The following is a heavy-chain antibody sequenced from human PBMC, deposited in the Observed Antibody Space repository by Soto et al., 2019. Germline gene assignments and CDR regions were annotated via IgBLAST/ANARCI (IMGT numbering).Heavy chain of an antibody. CDR3: AASIFYYGMDV. Sequence: GESLKISCKGSGCTFTNYWIGWVRQMPGKGLEWMGIIYPGDSDTKYNPSFQGQVTISADKSITTTYLRWTSLKASDTAIYYCAASIFYYGMDVWGQGTLVTVSS. V-gene: IGHV5-51*01. CDR1: GCTFTNYW. J-gene: IGHJ6*02. CDR2: IYPGDSDT.